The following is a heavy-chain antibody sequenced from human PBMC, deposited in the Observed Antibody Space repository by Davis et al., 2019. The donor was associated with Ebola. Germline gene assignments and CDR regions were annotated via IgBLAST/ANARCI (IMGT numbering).Heavy chain of an antibody. Sequence: GGSLRLSCAASGFIVSDKYMSWVRQAPGKGLEWVSVIYRDERTYYADSVKGRFTISRDNAKNSLYLQMNSLRADDTAVYYCARRRDRFDPWGQGTLVTVSS. J-gene: IGHJ5*02. CDR1: GFIVSDKY. CDR3: ARRRDRFDP. V-gene: IGHV3-53*01. CDR2: IYRDERT.